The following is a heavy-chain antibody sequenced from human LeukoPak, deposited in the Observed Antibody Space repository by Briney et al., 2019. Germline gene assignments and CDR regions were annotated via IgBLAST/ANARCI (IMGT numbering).Heavy chain of an antibody. CDR3: ARGDGYCSGGSCMIFDY. Sequence: GASVKVSCKASGYTFTSYGLSWVRQAPGQGLEWMGWISAYSGNTNYTQKLQGRVTMTTDTSTTTAYMELRSLRSDDTAIYYCARGDGYCSGGSCMIFDYWGQGTLVTVSS. CDR2: ISAYSGNT. V-gene: IGHV1-18*01. J-gene: IGHJ4*02. CDR1: GYTFTSYG. D-gene: IGHD2-15*01.